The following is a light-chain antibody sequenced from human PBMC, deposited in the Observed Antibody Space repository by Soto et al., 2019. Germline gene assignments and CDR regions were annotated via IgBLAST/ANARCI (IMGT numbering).Light chain of an antibody. CDR3: SSYAGSSTYV. J-gene: IGLJ1*01. Sequence: QSALTQPASVSGSPGQSITISCTGTSSDFGSYNLVSWYQQHPGKAPKLMIYEDSKRPSGVSNRFSGSKSGNTASLTISGLQAEDDADYYCSSYAGSSTYVFGTGTKVTVL. V-gene: IGLV2-23*01. CDR2: EDS. CDR1: SSDFGSYNL.